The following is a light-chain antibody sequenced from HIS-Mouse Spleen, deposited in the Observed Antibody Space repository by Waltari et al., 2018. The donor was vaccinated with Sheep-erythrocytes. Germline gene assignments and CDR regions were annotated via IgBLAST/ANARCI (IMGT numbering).Light chain of an antibody. CDR3: CSYAGSYNHV. J-gene: IGLJ1*01. CDR2: DVS. Sequence: QSAMTQPRSVSGSPGPSGPIACTGPSSDCGGCYLSHSYQHPPGKAPKLIFYDVSQRPSGVPDRFSGSKSGNTASLTISGLQAEDEADYYCCSYAGSYNHVFATGTKVTVL. V-gene: IGLV2-11*01. CDR1: SSDCGGCY.